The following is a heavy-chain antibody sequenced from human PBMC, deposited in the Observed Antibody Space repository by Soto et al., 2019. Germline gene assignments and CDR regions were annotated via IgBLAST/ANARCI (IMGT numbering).Heavy chain of an antibody. D-gene: IGHD3-22*01. V-gene: IGHV3-30-3*01. CDR1: GFTFSSYA. CDR3: AREINMIVVVKPRFAFDI. Sequence: PGGSLRLSCAASGFTFSSYAMHGVRQAPGKWLEWVAVISYDGSNKYYADSVKGRFTISRDNSKNTLYLQMNSLRDEDTAVHYCAREINMIVVVKPRFAFDIWGQGTMVTVPS. CDR2: ISYDGSNK. J-gene: IGHJ3*02.